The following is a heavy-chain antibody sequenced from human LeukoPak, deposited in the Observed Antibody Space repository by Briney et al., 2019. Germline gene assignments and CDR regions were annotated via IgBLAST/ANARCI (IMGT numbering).Heavy chain of an antibody. CDR1: GGSINTYY. CDR3: ARYYDSSGPSAFDI. D-gene: IGHD3-22*01. J-gene: IGHJ3*02. V-gene: IGHV4-59*12. CDR2: IYHSGST. Sequence: PSETLSLTCTVSGGSINTYYWSWIRQPLGKGLEWIGYIYHSGSTYYNPSLKSRVTISVDRSKNQFSLKLSSVTAADTAVYYCARYYDSSGPSAFDIWGQGTMVTVSS.